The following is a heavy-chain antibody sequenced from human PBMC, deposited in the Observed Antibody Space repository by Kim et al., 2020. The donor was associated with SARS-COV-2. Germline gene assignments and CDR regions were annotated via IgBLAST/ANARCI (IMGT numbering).Heavy chain of an antibody. Sequence: GESLKISCKGSGYSFTSYWISWVRQMPGKGLEWMGRIDPSDSYTNYSPSFQGHVTISADKSISTAYLQWSSLKASDTAMYYCARLSRYCSGGSCYSLFEYWGQGTLVTVSS. V-gene: IGHV5-10-1*01. CDR3: ARLSRYCSGGSCYSLFEY. CDR1: GYSFTSYW. CDR2: IDPSDSYT. J-gene: IGHJ4*02. D-gene: IGHD2-15*01.